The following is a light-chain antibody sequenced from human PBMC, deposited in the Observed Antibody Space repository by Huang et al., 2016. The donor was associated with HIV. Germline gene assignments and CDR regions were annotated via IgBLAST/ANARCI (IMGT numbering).Light chain of an antibody. CDR1: QSISTN. Sequence: IVMTQSPATLSVSPGDRATLSCSVGQSISTNLAWYQQKPGQAPRLLSNSAATRATGSPGRFSGSGSGTVFTLSSSSLQSEDSAVYYCQQYNNWPSTFGGGTKVEIK. CDR3: QQYNNWPST. CDR2: SAA. J-gene: IGKJ4*01. V-gene: IGKV3-15*01.